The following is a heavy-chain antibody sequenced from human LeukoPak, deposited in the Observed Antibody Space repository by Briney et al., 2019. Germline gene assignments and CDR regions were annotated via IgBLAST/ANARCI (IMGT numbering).Heavy chain of an antibody. Sequence: SETLSLTCTVSGGSISSYYWSWSRQPPGKGLEWIGYIYYSGSTNYNPSLKSRVTISVDTSKNQFSLKLSSVTAADTAVYYCARVEQLGGWFDPWGQGTLVTVSS. V-gene: IGHV4-59*08. D-gene: IGHD6-13*01. CDR2: IYYSGST. CDR1: GGSISSYY. J-gene: IGHJ5*02. CDR3: ARVEQLGGWFDP.